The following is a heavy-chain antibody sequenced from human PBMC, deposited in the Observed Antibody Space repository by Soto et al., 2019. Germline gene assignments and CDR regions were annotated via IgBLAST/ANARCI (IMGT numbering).Heavy chain of an antibody. J-gene: IGHJ4*02. CDR2: ISGSGGST. Sequence: EVQLLESGGGLVQPGGSLRLSCAASGFTFSSYAMSWVRQAPGKGLEWVSAISGSGGSTYYVDSVKGRFTISRDNSKNTLYLQMNSLRAEDTAVYYCAKDGGYSYGYFGYWGQGTLVTVSS. D-gene: IGHD5-18*01. CDR3: AKDGGYSYGYFGY. CDR1: GFTFSSYA. V-gene: IGHV3-23*01.